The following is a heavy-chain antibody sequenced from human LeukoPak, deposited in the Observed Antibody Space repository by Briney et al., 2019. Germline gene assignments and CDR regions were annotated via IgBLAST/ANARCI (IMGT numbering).Heavy chain of an antibody. J-gene: IGHJ4*02. D-gene: IGHD6-19*01. CDR2: IYHSGRT. V-gene: IGHV4-38-2*01. CDR3: ATEVGQWLVRT. CDR1: GYSISSGYY. Sequence: SETLSLTCGVSGYSISSGYYWGWIRQPPGKGLEWIGSIYHSGRTYYNPSPKRRVAIAVYTSKNHYSLKLTSVTAADTAVYYCATEVGQWLVRTWGQGTLVTVSS.